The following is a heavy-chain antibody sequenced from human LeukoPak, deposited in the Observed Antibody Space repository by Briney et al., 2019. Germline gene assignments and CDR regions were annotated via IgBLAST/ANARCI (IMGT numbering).Heavy chain of an antibody. CDR3: ARTMVRGVIL. D-gene: IGHD3-10*01. J-gene: IGHJ4*02. CDR2: INHSGST. V-gene: IGHV4-34*01. Sequence: PSETLSLTCAVYGGSFSGYYWSWIRQPPGKGLEWIGEINHSGSTNYNPSLKSRVTISVDTSKNQFSLKLSSVTAADTAVYYCARTMVRGVILWGQGTLVTVSS. CDR1: GGSFSGYY.